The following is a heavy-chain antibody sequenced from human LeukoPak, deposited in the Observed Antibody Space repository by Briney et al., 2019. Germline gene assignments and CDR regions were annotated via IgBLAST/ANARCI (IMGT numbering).Heavy chain of an antibody. V-gene: IGHV1-2*02. CDR2: INPNSGDT. J-gene: IGHJ1*01. Sequence: ASVKVSCKASGYSFTGYYMHWVRQAPGQGLEWMGWINPNSGDTNFAQNFQGRVTMTRDTSISTVDMELSRLRSDDTAVFYCARGYYDSSDFEYFQHWGQGTLVTVSS. CDR3: ARGYYDSSDFEYFQH. CDR1: GYSFTGYY. D-gene: IGHD3-22*01.